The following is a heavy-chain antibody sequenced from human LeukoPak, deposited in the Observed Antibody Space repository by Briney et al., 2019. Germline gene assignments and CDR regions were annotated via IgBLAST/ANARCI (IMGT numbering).Heavy chain of an antibody. CDR2: IYDSGTT. V-gene: IGHV4-59*01. CDR1: GGSISSYF. CDR3: ARDPDGYKFFDY. D-gene: IGHD5-24*01. Sequence: PSETLSLTCTVSGGSISSYFWHWIQQPPGKGLEWMGYIYDSGTTAYNPSLKRRVTMSVDTSKNQFSLNLSSVTAADTAVYYCARDPDGYKFFDYWGRGSPVVVSS. J-gene: IGHJ4*02.